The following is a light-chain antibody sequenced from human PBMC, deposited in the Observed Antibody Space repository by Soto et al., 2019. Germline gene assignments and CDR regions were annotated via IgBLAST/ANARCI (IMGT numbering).Light chain of an antibody. CDR2: DAS. J-gene: IGKJ2*01. CDR3: QQRSNWPPMYT. CDR1: ASLSTN. Sequence: EIVLTQSPGTLSLSPGERATLSCRASASLSTNSLAWYQQKPGQPPRLLIYDASNRATGIPARFSGSGSGTDFTLTISSLEPEDFAVYYCQQRSNWPPMYTFGQGTKLEIK. V-gene: IGKV3-11*01.